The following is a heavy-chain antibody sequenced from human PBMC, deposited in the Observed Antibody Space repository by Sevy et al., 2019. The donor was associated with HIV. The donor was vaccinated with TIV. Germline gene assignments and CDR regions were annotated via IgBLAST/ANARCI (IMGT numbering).Heavy chain of an antibody. CDR3: ARGRIAAAEYYFDY. D-gene: IGHD6-13*01. CDR2: ISYDGSNK. J-gene: IGHJ4*02. CDR1: GFTFSSYA. Sequence: GGYLRLSCAASGFTFSSYAMHWVRQAPGKGLEWVAVISYDGSNKYYADSVKGRFTISRDNSKNTLYLQMNSLRAEDTAVYYCARGRIAAAEYYFDYWGQGTLVTVSS. V-gene: IGHV3-30-3*01.